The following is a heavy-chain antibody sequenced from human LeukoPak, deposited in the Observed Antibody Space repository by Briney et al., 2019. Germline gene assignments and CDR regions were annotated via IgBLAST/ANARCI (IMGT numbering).Heavy chain of an antibody. J-gene: IGHJ4*02. CDR2: FNPNSGGI. CDR3: AKGWFGELSPLYFDY. V-gene: IGHV1-2*02. CDR1: GYTFTGYY. D-gene: IGHD3-10*01. Sequence: ASVKVSCKASGYTFTGYYMHWVRQAPGQGLEWMGWFNPNSGGINYAQKFQGRVTMTRDTSISTAYMELSRLRSDDTAVYYCAKGWFGELSPLYFDYWGQGTLVTVSS.